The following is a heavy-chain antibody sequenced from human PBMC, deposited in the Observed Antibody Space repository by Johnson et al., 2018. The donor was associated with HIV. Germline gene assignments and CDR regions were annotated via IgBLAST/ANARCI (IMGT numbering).Heavy chain of an antibody. CDR2: IKQDGSEK. Sequence: VQLVESGGGLVQPGGSLRLSCAASGFTFSSYWMTWVRQTPEKGLEWVANIKQDGSEKHYLESVKGRFTISRDNAKNSLFLQMKSLRVEDTAVYYCARDETYRRYALTAFDIWGQGTVVAVSS. CDR3: ARDETYRRYALTAFDI. J-gene: IGHJ3*02. CDR1: GFTFSSYW. D-gene: IGHD1-14*01. V-gene: IGHV3-7*05.